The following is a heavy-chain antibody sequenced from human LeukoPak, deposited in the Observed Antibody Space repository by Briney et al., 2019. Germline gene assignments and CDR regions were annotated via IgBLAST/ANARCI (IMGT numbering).Heavy chain of an antibody. V-gene: IGHV3-30*18. CDR3: ANERWLQSDFDY. CDR2: ISYDGSNK. CDR1: GFTFSSYG. J-gene: IGHJ4*02. Sequence: GGSLRLSCAASGFTFSSYGMHWVRQAPGKGLEWVAVISYDGSNKYYADSVKGRFTISRDNSKNTLYLQMNSLRAEDTAVYYCANERWLQSDFDYWGQGTLVTVSS. D-gene: IGHD5-24*01.